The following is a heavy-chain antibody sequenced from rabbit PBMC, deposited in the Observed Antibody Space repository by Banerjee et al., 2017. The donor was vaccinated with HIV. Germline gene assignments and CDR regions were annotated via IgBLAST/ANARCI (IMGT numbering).Heavy chain of an antibody. CDR3: ARDLAGVIGWNFDL. CDR2: IYTGSGAT. V-gene: IGHV1S43*01. Sequence: QQQLEESGGGLVKPGGSLTLTCKASGLDFGSSYWICWVRQAPGKGLEWVGCIYTGSGATYYANWVNGRFTISRSTSLNTVDLKVTSLTAADTATYFCARDLAGVIGWNFDLWGQGTLVTVS. D-gene: IGHD4-1*01. J-gene: IGHJ4*01. CDR1: GLDFGSSYW.